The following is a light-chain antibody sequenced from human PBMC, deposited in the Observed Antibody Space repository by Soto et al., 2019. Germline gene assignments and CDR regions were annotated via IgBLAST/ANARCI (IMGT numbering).Light chain of an antibody. V-gene: IGKV3-20*01. CDR1: QSVDSNN. CDR3: QHYGSSLWT. J-gene: IGKJ1*01. Sequence: EIVLTQSPGTLSLSPGERGTLFCRASQSVDSNNLAWYQQKSGQAPRLLIFGASSRATDIPDRFSGSGSGTDFTLTISRLEPEDFAVYYCQHYGSSLWTFGQGTKVEIK. CDR2: GAS.